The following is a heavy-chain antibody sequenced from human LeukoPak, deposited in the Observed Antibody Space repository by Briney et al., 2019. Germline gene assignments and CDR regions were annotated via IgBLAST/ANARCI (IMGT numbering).Heavy chain of an antibody. D-gene: IGHD1-26*01. CDR1: GGSFSGYY. Sequence: PSETLSLTCAVYGGSFSGYYWSWIRQPPGKGLEWIGEINHSGSTNYNPSLKSRVTISVDTSKNQFYLKLSSVTAADTAVYYCARRIVGANYFRDYWGQGTLVTVSS. CDR3: ARRIVGANYFRDY. J-gene: IGHJ4*02. CDR2: INHSGST. V-gene: IGHV4-34*01.